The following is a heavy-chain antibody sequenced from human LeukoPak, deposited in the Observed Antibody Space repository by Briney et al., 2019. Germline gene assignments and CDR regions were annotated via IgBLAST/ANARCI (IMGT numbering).Heavy chain of an antibody. V-gene: IGHV4-30-4*01. CDR3: ARGNLGVTPFDY. CDR1: GGSISSGDYY. J-gene: IGHJ4*02. CDR2: IYYIGST. Sequence: SQTLSLTCTVSGGSISSGDYYWSWIRQPPGKGPEWIGYIYYIGSTYYNPSLKSRVTISVDTSKNQFSLKLSSVTAADTAVYYCARGNLGVTPFDYWGQGTLVTVSS. D-gene: IGHD2-21*02.